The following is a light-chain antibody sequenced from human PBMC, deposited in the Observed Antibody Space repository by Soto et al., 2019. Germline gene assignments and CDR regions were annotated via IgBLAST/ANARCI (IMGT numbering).Light chain of an antibody. V-gene: IGKV1-39*01. CDR2: AAS. Sequence: DIQMTQSPSSLSASVGDRVTITCRASQSISSYLNWYQQKPGKAPKLLIYAASTLQSGVPSRFSGSGSGTDFTLTISSLQSEDFATYYCQESSSALWGTCGQGTKV. CDR3: QESSSALWGT. CDR1: QSISSY. J-gene: IGKJ1*01.